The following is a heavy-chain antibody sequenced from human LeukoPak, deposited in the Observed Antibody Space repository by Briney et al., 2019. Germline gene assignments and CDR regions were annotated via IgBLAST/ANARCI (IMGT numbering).Heavy chain of an antibody. Sequence: SETLSLTCAVYGGSFSGYYWSWIRQPPGKGLEWIGEINHSGSTNYNPSLKSRVTISVDTSKNQFSLKLSSVTAADTAVYYCARFLWFGEWEGWFDPWGQGTLVTVSS. D-gene: IGHD3-10*01. CDR1: GGSFSGYY. V-gene: IGHV4-34*01. CDR2: INHSGST. J-gene: IGHJ5*02. CDR3: ARFLWFGEWEGWFDP.